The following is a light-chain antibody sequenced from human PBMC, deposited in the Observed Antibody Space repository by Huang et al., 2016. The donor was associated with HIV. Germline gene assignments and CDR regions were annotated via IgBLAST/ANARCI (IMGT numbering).Light chain of an antibody. CDR3: QQYNNWLLS. Sequence: IVMTQSPATLSLSPGEIATLSCRANKSVSTNLAWYQQRFGQAPRLLIYGSSTRASGVPARFSGSGSGTDFTLTISSLQSDDVALYFCQQYNNWLLSFGGGTKVDI. CDR2: GSS. V-gene: IGKV3-15*01. J-gene: IGKJ4*01. CDR1: KSVSTN.